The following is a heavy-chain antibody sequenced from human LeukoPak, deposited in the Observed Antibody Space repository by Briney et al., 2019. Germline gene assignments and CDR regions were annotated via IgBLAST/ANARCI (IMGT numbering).Heavy chain of an antibody. CDR2: IYPGNSDT. V-gene: IGHV5-51*01. D-gene: IGHD5-24*01. J-gene: IGHJ4*02. CDR3: ARHGPLEMATTDIDY. CDR1: GYTFTNYW. Sequence: GESLKISCKGSGYTFTNYWIGWVRQMPGKGLEWMGIIYPGNSDTRYRPSFQGRVTISADKSINTAYLQWSSLKASDTAIYYCARHGPLEMATTDIDYWGQGTLVTVSS.